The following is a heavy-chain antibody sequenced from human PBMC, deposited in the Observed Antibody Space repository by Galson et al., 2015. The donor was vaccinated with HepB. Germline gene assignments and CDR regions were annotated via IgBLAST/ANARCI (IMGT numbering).Heavy chain of an antibody. J-gene: IGHJ4*02. CDR1: GYTFTSYY. Sequence: SVKVSCKASGYTFTSYYMNWVRQAPGQGLEWMGWINPYSGGTNYAQKFQGRVTMTRDTSTSTAYMELSRLRSDDTAVYYCATLGDLWLVVHQVDYWGQGTRVTVS. D-gene: IGHD2-21*01. CDR2: INPYSGGT. V-gene: IGHV1-2*02. CDR3: ATLGDLWLVVHQVDY.